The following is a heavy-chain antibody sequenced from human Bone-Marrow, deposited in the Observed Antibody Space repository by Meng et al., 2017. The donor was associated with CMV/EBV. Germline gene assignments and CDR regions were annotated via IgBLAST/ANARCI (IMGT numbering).Heavy chain of an antibody. J-gene: IGHJ6*02. CDR2: IRSKAYGGTT. CDR1: GFTFGDYA. Sequence: GVLRLSCTASGFTFGDYAMSWVRQAPGKGLEWVGFIRSKAYGGTTEYAASVKGRFTISRDDSKSIAYLQMNSLKTEDTAVYYCTRVLTYDFWSGYLAAGGMDVWGQGTTVTVSS. D-gene: IGHD3-3*01. CDR3: TRVLTYDFWSGYLAAGGMDV. V-gene: IGHV3-49*04.